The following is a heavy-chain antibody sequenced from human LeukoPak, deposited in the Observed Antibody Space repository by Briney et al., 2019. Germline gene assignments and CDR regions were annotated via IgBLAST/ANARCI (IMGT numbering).Heavy chain of an antibody. CDR3: ARDQVAVAAFYYYGMDV. J-gene: IGHJ6*02. D-gene: IGHD6-19*01. CDR1: GYTFTGYY. Sequence: ASVKVSCKASGYTFTGYYMHWVRQAPGQGFEWMGWINPNSGGTNYAQKFQGRVTMTRDTSISTAYMELSRLRSDDTAVYYCARDQVAVAAFYYYGMDVWGQGTTVTVSS. CDR2: INPNSGGT. V-gene: IGHV1-2*02.